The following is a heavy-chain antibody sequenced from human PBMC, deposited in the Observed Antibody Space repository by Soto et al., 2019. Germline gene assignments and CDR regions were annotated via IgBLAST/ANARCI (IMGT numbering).Heavy chain of an antibody. D-gene: IGHD2-2*01. V-gene: IGHV4-31*03. CDR2: IYYSGST. J-gene: IGHJ4*02. Sequence: SETMSLTCTVSGGSIRSGGCYWSWIQKHPGKGLEWIGYIYYSGSTYYNPSLKSRVTISVDTSKNQFSLKLSSVTAADTAVYYCARGRSSTSPYPIGYWGQGTLVTVSS. CDR1: GGSIRSGGCY. CDR3: ARGRSSTSPYPIGY.